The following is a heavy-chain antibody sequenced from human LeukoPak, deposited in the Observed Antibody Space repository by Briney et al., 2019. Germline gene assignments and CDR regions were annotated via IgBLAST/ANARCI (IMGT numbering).Heavy chain of an antibody. CDR3: AKAKKYCSGGSCYYFDY. Sequence: GGSLRLSCAASGFTFSSYAMSWVRQAPGKGLEWVSAISGSCGSTYYADSVKGPFTISRDNSKNTLYLQMNSLRAEDTAVYYCAKAKKYCSGGSCYYFDYWGQGTLVTVSS. CDR2: ISGSCGST. V-gene: IGHV3-23*01. CDR1: GFTFSSYA. J-gene: IGHJ4*02. D-gene: IGHD2-15*01.